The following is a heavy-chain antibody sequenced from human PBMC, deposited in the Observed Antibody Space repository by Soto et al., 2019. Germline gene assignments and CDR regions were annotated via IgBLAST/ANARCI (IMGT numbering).Heavy chain of an antibody. V-gene: IGHV3-30*18. J-gene: IGHJ5*01. D-gene: IGHD2-15*01. CDR2: ISYDGTSK. Sequence: QVQLVESGGGVVQPGRSLRLSCVASGFTFSPYGMHWVRQAPGKGLEWAATISYDGTSKYYGDSVKGRFTISRDDSKNTLYLQMNSLRPEDTAVYYCVKDGLVAATPSWFDSWGQGTLVTVSP. CDR3: VKDGLVAATPSWFDS. CDR1: GFTFSPYG.